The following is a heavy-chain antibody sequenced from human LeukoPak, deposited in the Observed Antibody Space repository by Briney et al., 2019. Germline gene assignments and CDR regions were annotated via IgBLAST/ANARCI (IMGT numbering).Heavy chain of an antibody. CDR3: ARGYDILTGYSSNWFDP. CDR2: IIPIFGTA. Sequence: SVKVSCKASGVTFSSYAISWVRQAPGQGLEWSGLIIPIFGTANYAQKFQGRVTITADESTSTAYMELSSLRSEDTAVYYCARGYDILTGYSSNWFDPGAREPWSPSPQ. CDR1: GVTFSSYA. J-gene: IGHJ5*02. D-gene: IGHD3-9*01. V-gene: IGHV1-69*13.